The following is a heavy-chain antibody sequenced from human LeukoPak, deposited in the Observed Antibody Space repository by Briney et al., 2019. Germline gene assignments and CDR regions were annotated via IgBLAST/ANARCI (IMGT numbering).Heavy chain of an antibody. CDR1: GYSFNTYY. Sequence: ASVKVSCKASGYSFNTYYMNWVRQAPGQGLEWLGWINTDSGGTNYARKFLGRVTMTRDKANNTAYLELSGLRSDDTAVYYCTRHVVTLVRGVNNRKEDWFDPWGQGTLVSVSS. CDR3: TRHVVTLVRGVNNRKEDWFDP. CDR2: INTDSGGT. V-gene: IGHV1-2*02. J-gene: IGHJ5*02. D-gene: IGHD3-10*01.